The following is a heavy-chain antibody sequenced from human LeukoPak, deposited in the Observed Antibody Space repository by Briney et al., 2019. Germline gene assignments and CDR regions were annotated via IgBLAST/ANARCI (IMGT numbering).Heavy chain of an antibody. D-gene: IGHD6-19*01. CDR3: ARGYSSGVGGKYYFDY. CDR1: GYTFTSYG. V-gene: IGHV1-8*02. J-gene: IGHJ4*02. Sequence: GASVKVSCKASGYTFTSYGISWVRQAPGQGLEWMGWINPKSGGTSYAQKFQGRVTMTRDMSTSTVYMGLSSLRSEDTAVYYCARGYSSGVGGKYYFDYWGQGTLVTVSS. CDR2: INPKSGGT.